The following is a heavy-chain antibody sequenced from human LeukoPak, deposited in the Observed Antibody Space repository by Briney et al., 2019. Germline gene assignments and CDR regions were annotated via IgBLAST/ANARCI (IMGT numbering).Heavy chain of an antibody. CDR1: GYTFTSYA. V-gene: IGHV1-18*01. D-gene: IGHD2-2*01. CDR3: ARGYCSSTSCFGRLGWNWFDP. Sequence: ASVKVSCKASGYTFTSYAMHWVRQAPEQRLEWMGWISAYNGNTNYAQKLQGRVTMTTDTSTSTAYMELRSLRSDDTAVYYCARGYCSSTSCFGRLGWNWFDPWGQGTLVTVSS. CDR2: ISAYNGNT. J-gene: IGHJ5*02.